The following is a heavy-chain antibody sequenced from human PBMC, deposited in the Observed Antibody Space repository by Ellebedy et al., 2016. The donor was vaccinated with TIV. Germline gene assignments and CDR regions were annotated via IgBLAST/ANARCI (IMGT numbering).Heavy chain of an antibody. CDR3: AELYSSGSDY. J-gene: IGHJ4*02. CDR2: ISSSGSTI. Sequence: GESLKISCAASGFTFSDYYMSWIRQAPGKGLEWVSYISSSGSTIYYADSVKGRFTVSRDNAKNSLYLQMNSLRAEDTAVYYCAELYSSGSDYWGQGTLVTVSS. D-gene: IGHD6-19*01. CDR1: GFTFSDYY. V-gene: IGHV3-11*04.